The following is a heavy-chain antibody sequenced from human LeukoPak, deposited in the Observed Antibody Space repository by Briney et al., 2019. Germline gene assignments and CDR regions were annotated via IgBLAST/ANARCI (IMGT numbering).Heavy chain of an antibody. D-gene: IGHD1-7*01. CDR2: IIPIFGTA. V-gene: IGHV1-69*13. CDR3: AREVGGTGTTPEDPDYYYYMDV. J-gene: IGHJ6*03. Sequence: SVKVSCKASGGTFSSYAISWVRQAPGQGLEWMGGIIPIFGTANYAQKFQGRVTITADESTSTASMELSSLRSEDTAVYYCAREVGGTGTTPEDPDYYYYMDVWGKGTTVTVSS. CDR1: GGTFSSYA.